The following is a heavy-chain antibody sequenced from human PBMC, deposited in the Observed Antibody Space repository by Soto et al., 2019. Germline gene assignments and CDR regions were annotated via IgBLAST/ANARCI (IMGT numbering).Heavy chain of an antibody. Sequence: EVQLVQSGAEVKKPGESLKISCKGSGYSFTSYWIGWVRQMPGKGLEWMGIIYPGDSDTRYSPSFQGQVTISADKSISTAYLQWSSLKASDTAMYYCARHIAAAGTDYYYGMDVWGQGTTVTVSS. CDR2: IYPGDSDT. CDR1: GYSFTSYW. CDR3: ARHIAAAGTDYYYGMDV. J-gene: IGHJ6*02. D-gene: IGHD6-13*01. V-gene: IGHV5-51*01.